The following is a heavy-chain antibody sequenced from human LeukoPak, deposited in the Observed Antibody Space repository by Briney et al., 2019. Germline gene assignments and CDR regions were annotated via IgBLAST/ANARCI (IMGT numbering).Heavy chain of an antibody. V-gene: IGHV1-18*01. CDR3: ARTALARPYYYDSSGYYGY. CDR2: IGAYNGNT. D-gene: IGHD3-22*01. Sequence: ASVKVSCKASGYTFTSYGISWVRQAPGQGLEWMGWIGAYNGNTNYAQKLQSRVTKTTDTSTSTAYMELRSLRSDDTAVYYCARTALARPYYYDSSGYYGYWGQGTLVTVSS. CDR1: GYTFTSYG. J-gene: IGHJ4*02.